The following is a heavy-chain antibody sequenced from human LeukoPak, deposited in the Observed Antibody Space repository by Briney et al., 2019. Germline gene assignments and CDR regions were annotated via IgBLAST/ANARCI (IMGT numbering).Heavy chain of an antibody. CDR1: GLTFSSYA. Sequence: GGSLRLSCAASGLTFSSYAMHWVRQAPGKGLEWVAVISYDGSNKYYADSVKGRFTISRDNSRNTLYLQMNSLRAEDTAVYYCARSLAPYYDFWSGYYNNYYGMDVWGQGTTVTVSS. D-gene: IGHD3-3*01. CDR2: ISYDGSNK. J-gene: IGHJ6*02. V-gene: IGHV3-30-3*01. CDR3: ARSLAPYYDFWSGYYNNYYGMDV.